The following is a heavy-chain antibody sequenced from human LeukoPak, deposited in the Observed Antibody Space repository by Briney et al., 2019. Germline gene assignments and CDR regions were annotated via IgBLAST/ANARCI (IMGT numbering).Heavy chain of an antibody. D-gene: IGHD3-10*01. CDR2: ISSSSSYI. CDR1: GFTFSSYS. CDR3: ARETGELLYDY. J-gene: IGHJ4*02. Sequence: GGSLRLSCAASGFTFSSYSMNCVRQAPGKGLEWVSSISSSSSYIYYADSVKGRFTISRDNAKNSLYLQMNSLRAEDTAVYYCARETGELLYDYWGQGTLVTVSS. V-gene: IGHV3-21*01.